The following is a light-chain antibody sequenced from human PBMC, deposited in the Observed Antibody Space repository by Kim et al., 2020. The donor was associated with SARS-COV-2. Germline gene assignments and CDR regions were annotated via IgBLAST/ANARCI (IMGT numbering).Light chain of an antibody. CDR2: QDS. CDR3: QAWDSNTVI. V-gene: IGLV3-1*01. Sequence: SYELTQPPSVSVSPGQTASISCSGDKLGDRYACWYQQLPGQSPVLVIYQDSKRPSGIPERFSGSNSGNTATLTISGTQAMDEADYYCQAWDSNTVIFGGG. CDR1: KLGDRY. J-gene: IGLJ2*01.